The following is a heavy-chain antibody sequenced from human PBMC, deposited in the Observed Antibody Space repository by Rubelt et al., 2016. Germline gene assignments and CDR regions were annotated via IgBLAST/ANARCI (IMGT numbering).Heavy chain of an antibody. CDR1: GFIFGNYA. CDR3: SGPNSGRYYTGAFDI. V-gene: IGHV3-7*01. Sequence: EVQLVESGGGLVQPGGSLRLSCAASGFIFGNYAMSWVRQAPGKGLEWVANIKQDGSEKYYVDSVKGRFTISRDNAKNSLNLQRNSREAEDTAVDYWSGPNSGRYYTGAFDIWGQGIMVTVSS. J-gene: IGHJ3*02. D-gene: IGHD1-26*01. CDR2: IKQDGSEK.